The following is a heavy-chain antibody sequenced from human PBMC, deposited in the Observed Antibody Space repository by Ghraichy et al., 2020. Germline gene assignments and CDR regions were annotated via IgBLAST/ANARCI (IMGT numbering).Heavy chain of an antibody. CDR3: ASSGYCSSTSCYGGDYYYYGMDV. CDR2: IYTSGST. Sequence: SETLSLTCTVSGGSISSYYWSWIRQPPGKGLEWIGYIYTSGSTNYNPSLKSRVTISVDTSKNQFSLKLSSVTAADTAVYYCASSGYCSSTSCYGGDYYYYGMDVWGQGTTVTVSS. CDR1: GGSISSYY. D-gene: IGHD2-2*01. V-gene: IGHV4-4*09. J-gene: IGHJ6*02.